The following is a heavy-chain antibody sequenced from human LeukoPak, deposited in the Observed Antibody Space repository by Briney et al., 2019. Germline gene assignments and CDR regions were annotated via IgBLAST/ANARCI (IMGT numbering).Heavy chain of an antibody. J-gene: IGHJ6*02. V-gene: IGHV1-24*01. CDR1: GYTLTELS. D-gene: IGHD5-12*01. CDR3: ATDWVATIPSIKNYYYGMDV. CDR2: FDPEDGET. Sequence: ASVKVSCEVSGYTLTELSMHWVRQAPGKGLEWMGCFDPEDGETIYAQKFQGRVTMTEDTSTDTAYMELSSLRSEDTAVYYCATDWVATIPSIKNYYYGMDVWGQGTTVTVSS.